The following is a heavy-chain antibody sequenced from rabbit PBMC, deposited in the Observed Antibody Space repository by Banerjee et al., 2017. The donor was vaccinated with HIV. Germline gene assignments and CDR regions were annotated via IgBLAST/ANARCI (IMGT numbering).Heavy chain of an antibody. D-gene: IGHD6-1*01. CDR2: IYTDDGNT. CDR3: ARAGYSQPYAGYAYATYFHL. V-gene: IGHV1S43*01. J-gene: IGHJ4*01. CDR1: GFSFSSSYY. Sequence: QSLEESGGDLVKPGASLTLTCTASGFSFSSSYYMCWVRQAPGKGLELIACIYTDDGNTYYASWAKGRFTISRSTSLNTVDLKMTSLTAADTATYFCARAGYSQPYAGYAYATYFHLWGPGTLVTVS.